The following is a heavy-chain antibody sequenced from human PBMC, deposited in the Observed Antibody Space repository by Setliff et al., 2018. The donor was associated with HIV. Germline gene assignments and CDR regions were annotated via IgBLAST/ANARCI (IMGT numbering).Heavy chain of an antibody. CDR2: IYFSGHT. Sequence: PSETLSLTCAVSGGSISSSNWWSWVRQPPGKGLEWIGEIYFSGHTNYNPSLRSRVTISVDTSQDQFSLRLTSVTAADTAVYYCAARNSGNPTRHFDYWGQGTLVTVSS. V-gene: IGHV4-4*02. CDR1: GGSISSSNW. J-gene: IGHJ4*02. D-gene: IGHD3-10*01. CDR3: AARNSGNPTRHFDY.